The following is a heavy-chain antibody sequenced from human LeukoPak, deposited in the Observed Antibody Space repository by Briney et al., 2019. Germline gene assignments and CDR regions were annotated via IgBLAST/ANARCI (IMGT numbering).Heavy chain of an antibody. CDR2: ISGSGGST. D-gene: IGHD1-26*01. CDR1: GFTISSYA. J-gene: IGHJ4*02. CDR3: AKGIVGATRKVNFFDY. V-gene: IGHV3-23*01. Sequence: AGSLSLSCAASGFTISSYALSWVRQAPRKGLEWVSAISGSGGSTYYEDSVKGRFTISRDNSKTTLYLQMNSLRAEDTAVYYCAKGIVGATRKVNFFDYWGQGTLVTVSS.